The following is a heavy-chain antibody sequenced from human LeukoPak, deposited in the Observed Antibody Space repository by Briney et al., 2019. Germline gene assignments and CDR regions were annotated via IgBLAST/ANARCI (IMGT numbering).Heavy chain of an antibody. CDR1: GFTFSSYA. V-gene: IGHV3-64*01. CDR2: ISTNGGGT. Sequence: PGGSLRLSCAASGFTFSSYAMHWVRQTRGKGLEYVSAISTNGGGTYYANSVKGRFTISRDNSKNTLYLQMGSLRAEDMAVYFCARYCNGVTCYSGYDYWGQGTLVAVSS. D-gene: IGHD2-15*01. CDR3: ARYCNGVTCYSGYDY. J-gene: IGHJ4*02.